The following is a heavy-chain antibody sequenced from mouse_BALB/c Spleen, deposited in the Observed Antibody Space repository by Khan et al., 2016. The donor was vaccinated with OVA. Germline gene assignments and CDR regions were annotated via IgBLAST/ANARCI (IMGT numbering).Heavy chain of an antibody. J-gene: IGHJ2*01. D-gene: IGHD1-3*01. V-gene: IGHV5-17*02. CDR1: GFTFNSYG. CDR3: ATSYINGYYFDY. CDR2: ISGDSNTI. Sequence: EVQVVESGGGLVQPGGSRKLSCAASGFTFNSYGMHWVRQAPEKGLEWVAYISGDSNTIYYTDTVKGRFTISRDNPKNTLFLQMTSLMSEDTAMYYGATSYINGYYFDYWVPGTTLTVS.